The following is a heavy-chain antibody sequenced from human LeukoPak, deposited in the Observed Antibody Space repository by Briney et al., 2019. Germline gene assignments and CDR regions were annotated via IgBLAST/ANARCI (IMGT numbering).Heavy chain of an antibody. V-gene: IGHV4-38-2*02. J-gene: IGHJ4*02. CDR2: IHHSGST. D-gene: IGHD2-15*01. CDR1: DYSISSGYY. CDR3: ARDLGYCTGGSCGLFDY. Sequence: PSETLSLTCTVSDYSISSGYYWGWIRQPPGKGLEWIGSIHHSGSTYYNASLRSRVTISVDTSKNQFSLKLTSATAADTAVYYCARDLGYCTGGSCGLFDYWGQGTLVAVSS.